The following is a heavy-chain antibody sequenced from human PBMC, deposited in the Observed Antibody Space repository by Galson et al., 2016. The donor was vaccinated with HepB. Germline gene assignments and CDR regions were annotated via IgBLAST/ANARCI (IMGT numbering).Heavy chain of an antibody. CDR3: ARDGGGDWPYYYGMDV. CDR2: ISSSFSTI. V-gene: IGHV3-11*01. J-gene: IGHJ6*02. Sequence: SLRLSCAASGFTFSDYYMSWIRQAPGKGLEWVSSISSSFSTIYSADSVKGRFPISRDNAKNSLYLQMNSLRAGDTAVYYCARDGGGDWPYYYGMDVWGQGTMVTVSS. CDR1: GFTFSDYY. D-gene: IGHD3/OR15-3a*01.